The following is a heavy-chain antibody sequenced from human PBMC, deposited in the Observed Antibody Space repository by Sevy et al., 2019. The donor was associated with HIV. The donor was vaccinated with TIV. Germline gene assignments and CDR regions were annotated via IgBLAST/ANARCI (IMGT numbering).Heavy chain of an antibody. CDR2: IKSNSDGGTT. D-gene: IGHD3-10*01. Sequence: GGSLRLSCAASGFSLETFWIHWVRQAPGKGLEWVGRIKSNSDGGTTDYAAPLEGRFTLSRDDPEDKIYLQINNLKTEDTAVYCCVTAPGTGYWGQGTLVTVSS. CDR1: GFSLETFW. CDR3: VTAPGTGY. V-gene: IGHV3-15*01. J-gene: IGHJ4*02.